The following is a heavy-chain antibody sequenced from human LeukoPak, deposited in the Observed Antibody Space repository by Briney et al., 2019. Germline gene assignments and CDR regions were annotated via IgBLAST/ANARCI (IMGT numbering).Heavy chain of an antibody. Sequence: ASVKVSCKASGYTFTGHYMHWVRQAPGQGLEWMGWINPNSGGTNYAQKFQGRVTMTRDTSISTAYMELSRLRSDDTAVYYCARWSHIVVVTATIAAFDIWGQGPMVTVSS. CDR3: ARWSHIVVVTATIAAFDI. CDR1: GYTFTGHY. D-gene: IGHD2-21*02. V-gene: IGHV1-2*02. CDR2: INPNSGGT. J-gene: IGHJ3*02.